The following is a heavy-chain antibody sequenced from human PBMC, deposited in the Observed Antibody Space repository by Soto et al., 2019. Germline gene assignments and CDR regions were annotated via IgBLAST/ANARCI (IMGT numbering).Heavy chain of an antibody. Sequence: GGSLRLSCAASGFTFSNAWMSWVRQAPGKGLEWVGRIKSKTDGGTTDYAAPVKGRFTISRDDSKNTLYLQMNSLKTEDTAVYYCTTAFITGTQASEWAPDAFDIWGQGTMVTVSS. CDR3: TTAFITGTQASEWAPDAFDI. CDR2: IKSKTDGGTT. D-gene: IGHD1-7*01. CDR1: GFTFSNAW. V-gene: IGHV3-15*01. J-gene: IGHJ3*02.